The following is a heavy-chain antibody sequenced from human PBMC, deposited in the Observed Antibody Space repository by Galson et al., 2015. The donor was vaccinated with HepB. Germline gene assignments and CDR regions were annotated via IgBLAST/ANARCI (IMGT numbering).Heavy chain of an antibody. CDR1: GSSFNSFT. D-gene: IGHD2-2*01. CDR2: FIPHLDRA. V-gene: IGHV1-69*10. CDR3: ARGRVEEVVIIPGAVNHPRIPYGLDG. J-gene: IGHJ6*02. Sequence: SVKVSCKASGSSFNSFTFSWVRQAPGQGLEWMGEFIPHLDRAKYTQQFQGRVTITADKSTATVFMDLRSLRSDDTAKYYCARGRVEEVVIIPGAVNHPRIPYGLDGGGQGTTVTVSS.